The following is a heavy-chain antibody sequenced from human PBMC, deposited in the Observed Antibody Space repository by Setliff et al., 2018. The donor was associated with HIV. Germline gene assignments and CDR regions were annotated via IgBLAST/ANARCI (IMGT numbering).Heavy chain of an antibody. V-gene: IGHV3-23*01. D-gene: IGHD1-26*01. Sequence: HPGGSLRLSCAASGFTFNNYAMTWVRQAPGKGLEWVSGISGNGGSTHYADSVKGRVTISRDSTKKTLSLQMNSLRAEDTAVYYCAKEVGIVGGITNYYYYYYMDVWGKGTTVTVSS. CDR1: GFTFNNYA. J-gene: IGHJ6*03. CDR3: AKEVGIVGGITNYYYYYYMDV. CDR2: ISGNGGST.